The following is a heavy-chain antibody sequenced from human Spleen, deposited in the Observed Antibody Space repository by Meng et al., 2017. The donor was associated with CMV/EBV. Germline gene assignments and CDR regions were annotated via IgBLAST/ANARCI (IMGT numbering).Heavy chain of an antibody. CDR2: IYYSGST. V-gene: IGHV4-59*08. CDR3: ARGQYYYDSSGLVY. D-gene: IGHD3-22*01. J-gene: IGHJ4*02. Sequence: SETLSLTCTVSGGSISSYYWSWIRQPPGKGLEWIGYIYYSGSTNYNPSLKSRVTISVDTSKNQLSLKLSSVTAADTAVYYCARGQYYYDSSGLVYWGQGTLVTVSS. CDR1: GGSISSYY.